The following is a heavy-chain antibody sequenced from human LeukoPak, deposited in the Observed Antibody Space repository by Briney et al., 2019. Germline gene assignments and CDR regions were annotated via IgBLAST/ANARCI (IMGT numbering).Heavy chain of an antibody. Sequence: GGSLRLSCAASGFAFSTYVMTWVRQAPGKGLEWVANIGQDGSGKYYVDSVKGRFTISRDNAKNSLFLQMNSLRAEDTAVYYCAKDSGTPGFNFDYWGQGSLVTVSS. CDR2: IGQDGSGK. J-gene: IGHJ4*02. V-gene: IGHV3-7*01. CDR1: GFAFSTYV. D-gene: IGHD1-14*01. CDR3: AKDSGTPGFNFDY.